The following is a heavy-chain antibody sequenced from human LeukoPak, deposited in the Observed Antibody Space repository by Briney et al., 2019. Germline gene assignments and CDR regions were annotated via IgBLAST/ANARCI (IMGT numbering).Heavy chain of an antibody. CDR2: IYYSGST. Sequence: PGGSLRLSCAASGFTLSSYAMSWIRQPPGKGLEWIGYIYYSGSTNYNPSLKSRVTISVDTSKNQFSLKLSSVTAADTAVYYCARARHDYGDYYYYYMDVWGKGTTVTVSS. J-gene: IGHJ6*03. CDR3: ARARHDYGDYYYYYMDV. V-gene: IGHV4-59*01. CDR1: GFTLSSYA. D-gene: IGHD4-17*01.